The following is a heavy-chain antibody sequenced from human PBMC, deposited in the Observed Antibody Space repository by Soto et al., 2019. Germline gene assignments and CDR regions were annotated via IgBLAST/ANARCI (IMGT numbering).Heavy chain of an antibody. D-gene: IGHD2-15*01. CDR3: ARAKKKMLLAHYYYGMDV. CDR1: GYTFTGYY. Sequence: GASVKVSCKASGYTFTGYYMHWVRQAPGQGLEWMGWINPNSGGTSYAQKFQGWVTMTRDTSISTAYMELSRLRSDDTAVYYCARAKKKMLLAHYYYGMDVWGQGTTVTVSS. J-gene: IGHJ6*02. V-gene: IGHV1-2*04. CDR2: INPNSGGT.